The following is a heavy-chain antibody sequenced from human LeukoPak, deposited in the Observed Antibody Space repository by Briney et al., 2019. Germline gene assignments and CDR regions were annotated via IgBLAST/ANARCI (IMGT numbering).Heavy chain of an antibody. J-gene: IGHJ3*01. CDR3: ARRPRDTSIYYLGAFEA. CDR1: GFTLSSYA. V-gene: IGHV3-23*01. Sequence: PGGSLRLSCEASGFTLSSYAMTWVRQTPERGLEWVSAIAASGADTYSADSAKGLFTISRDTAKNTLYLHMTTMGAEDTAVYFCARRPRDTSIYYLGAFEAGGEGTTVTVSS. CDR2: IAASGADT. D-gene: IGHD3-22*01.